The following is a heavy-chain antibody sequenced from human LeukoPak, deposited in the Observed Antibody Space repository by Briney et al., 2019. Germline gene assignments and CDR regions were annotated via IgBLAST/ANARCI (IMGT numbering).Heavy chain of an antibody. CDR1: GFTFSTYS. Sequence: GGSLRLSCAASGFTFSTYSMNWVRQFPGKGLEWVSYISNIGSTIHYADSVKGRTTISRDNAKNSLYLQMNSLRAEDTAVYYCARGPYSSSNYFDYWGQGTLVTVSS. CDR2: ISNIGSTI. V-gene: IGHV3-48*01. D-gene: IGHD6-6*01. J-gene: IGHJ4*02. CDR3: ARGPYSSSNYFDY.